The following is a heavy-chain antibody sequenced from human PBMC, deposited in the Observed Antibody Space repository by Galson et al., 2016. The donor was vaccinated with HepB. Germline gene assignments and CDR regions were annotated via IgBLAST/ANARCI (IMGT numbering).Heavy chain of an antibody. CDR2: IYPGDSDT. J-gene: IGHJ5*02. CDR3: AREKEGSWLDL. Sequence: QSGAEVKKPGESLKISCPASDYNSSIHWLAWVRQMPGKGLEWMGVIYPGDSDTRYSPSFQGQVTISADKSSRPAYLQWTSLKASDTAMYYCAREKEGSWLDLWGRGTLVTVSS. CDR1: DYNSSIHW. D-gene: IGHD1-26*01. V-gene: IGHV5-51*01.